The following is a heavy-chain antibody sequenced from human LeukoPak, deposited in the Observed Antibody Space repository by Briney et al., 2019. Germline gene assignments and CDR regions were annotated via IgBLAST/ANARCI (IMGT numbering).Heavy chain of an antibody. CDR2: ISGSGGST. V-gene: IGHV3-23*01. J-gene: IGHJ4*02. CDR1: GFTFSSYT. Sequence: GGSLRLSCAASGFTFSSYTMNWVRQAPGKGLEWVSAISGSGGSTYYADSVKGRFTISRDNSKNTLYLQMNSLRAEDTAVYYCAKGPSTYYYDSSGYYYDYWGQGTLVTVSS. CDR3: AKGPSTYYYDSSGYYYDY. D-gene: IGHD3-22*01.